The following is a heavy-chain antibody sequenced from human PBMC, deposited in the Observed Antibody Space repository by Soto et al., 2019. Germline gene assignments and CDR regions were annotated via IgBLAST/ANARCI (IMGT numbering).Heavy chain of an antibody. CDR3: AKGSAYYDFWSGYYPSLTYYSYGMDV. Sequence: PGGSLRLSCAASGFTFSSYAMSWVRQAPWKGLEWVSAISGSGGSTYYADSVKGRFTISRDNSKNTLYLQMNSLRAEDTAVYYCAKGSAYYDFWSGYYPSLTYYSYGMDVWGQGTTLTVSS. D-gene: IGHD3-3*01. CDR2: ISGSGGST. J-gene: IGHJ6*01. CDR1: GFTFSSYA. V-gene: IGHV3-23*01.